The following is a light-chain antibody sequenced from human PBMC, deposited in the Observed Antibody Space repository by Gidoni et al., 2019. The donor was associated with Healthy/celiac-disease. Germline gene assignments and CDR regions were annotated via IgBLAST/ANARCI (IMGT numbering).Light chain of an antibody. V-gene: IGKV3-20*01. Sequence: IVLMPHSPTTPSSPGETSAPPSSARQRSSSSDLAWYQQKPGQAPRLLIYGASSRATGIPDRFSGSGSGTDFTLTISRLQPEDFAVYYCQQYGNSPPWTFGQGTKVEIK. CDR1: QRSSSSD. CDR3: QQYGNSPPWT. CDR2: GAS. J-gene: IGKJ1*01.